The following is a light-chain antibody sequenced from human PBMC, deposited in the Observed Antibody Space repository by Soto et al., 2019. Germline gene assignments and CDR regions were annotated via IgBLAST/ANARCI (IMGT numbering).Light chain of an antibody. CDR1: QSVSNN. CDR2: GAS. J-gene: IGKJ1*01. V-gene: IGKV3-15*01. CDR3: HQYYNWPPWT. Sequence: EIVMTQSPAALSVSPGERATLSCRASQSVSNNLAWYQQKPGQAPRLLMHGASIRARGIPAKFSGSGSGTEFTLTISSLQSEACAVYYCHQYYNWPPWTFGQGTKVEI.